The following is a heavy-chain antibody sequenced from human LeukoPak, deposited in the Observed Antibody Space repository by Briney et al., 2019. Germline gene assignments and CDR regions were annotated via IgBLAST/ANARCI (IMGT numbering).Heavy chain of an antibody. D-gene: IGHD2-15*01. Sequence: ASVKVSCKASGYTFTGYYMHWVRQAPGQGLEWMGWINPNSGGTNYAQKFHGRVTMTRDTSISTAYMELSRLRSDDTAVYYCARDPLGVVVVAATFDYWGQGTLVTVSS. CDR1: GYTFTGYY. J-gene: IGHJ4*02. CDR2: INPNSGGT. CDR3: ARDPLGVVVVAATFDY. V-gene: IGHV1-2*02.